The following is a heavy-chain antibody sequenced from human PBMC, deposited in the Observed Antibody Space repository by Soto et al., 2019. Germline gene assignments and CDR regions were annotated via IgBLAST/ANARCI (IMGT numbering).Heavy chain of an antibody. D-gene: IGHD2-21*01. J-gene: IGHJ4*02. Sequence: GGSLKLSCGAPDFHSSSNGIHGAGQPPGKGLEGVAASSYDGRETSYADSAKGRFTASKEMSKNTAFLRMNAVRHDVTAVYFCARDSVWPILNFDNWGQGTPVTVSS. V-gene: IGHV3-30*03. CDR2: SSYDGRET. CDR3: ARDSVWPILNFDN. CDR1: DFHSSSNG.